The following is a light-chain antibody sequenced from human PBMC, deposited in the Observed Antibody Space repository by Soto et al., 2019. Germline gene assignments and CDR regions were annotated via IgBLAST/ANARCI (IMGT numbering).Light chain of an antibody. J-gene: IGKJ4*01. CDR3: QHYDHLPPLS. CDR1: QDIRNH. V-gene: IGKV1-33*01. Sequence: DIQMTQSPSSLSASVGDRVTITCQASQDIRNHLNWNQQKPGKAPNLLIYDASNLRAGVPSRFSGSESGTEFTFTISSLQPEDIATYYCQHYDHLPPLSFGGGTKVEIK. CDR2: DAS.